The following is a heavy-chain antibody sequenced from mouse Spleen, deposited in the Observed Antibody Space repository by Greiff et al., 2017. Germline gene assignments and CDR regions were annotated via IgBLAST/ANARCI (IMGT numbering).Heavy chain of an antibody. CDR3: PEGANGYAGN. CDR1: GYTFTSYW. V-gene: IGHV1-61*01. J-gene: IGHJ2*01. D-gene: IGHD2-2*01. CDR2: IYPSDSET. Sequence: QVQLQQPGAELVRPGSSVKLSCKASGYTFTSYWMDWVKQRPGQGLEWIGNIYPSDSETHYNQKFKDKATLTVDKSSSTAYMQLSSLTSEDSAVYYCPEGANGYAGNGGKGTPLPVPS.